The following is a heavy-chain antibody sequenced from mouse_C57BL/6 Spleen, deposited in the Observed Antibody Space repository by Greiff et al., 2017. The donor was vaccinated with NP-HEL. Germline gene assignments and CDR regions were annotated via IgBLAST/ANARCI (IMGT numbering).Heavy chain of an antibody. D-gene: IGHD2-5*01. CDR2: INPYNGDT. Sequence: EVKLQESGPELVKPGDSVKISCKASGYSFTGYFMNWVMQSHGKSLEWIGRINPYNGDTFYNQKFKGKATLTVDKSSSTAHMELRRLTSEDSAVYYCARAYYSNRYYFDYWGQGTTLTVSS. V-gene: IGHV1-20*01. CDR3: ARAYYSNRYYFDY. J-gene: IGHJ2*01. CDR1: GYSFTGYF.